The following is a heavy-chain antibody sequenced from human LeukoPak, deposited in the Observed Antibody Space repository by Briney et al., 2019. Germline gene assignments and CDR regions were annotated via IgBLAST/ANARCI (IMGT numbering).Heavy chain of an antibody. CDR1: GYIFTSYY. J-gene: IGHJ4*02. CDR2: ISAYNGNT. D-gene: IGHD3-9*01. CDR3: ARERDYDILTGYAGPDY. V-gene: IGHV1-18*04. Sequence: ASVKVSCKASGYIFTSYYMHWVRQAPGQGLEWMGWISAYNGNTNYAQKLQGRVTMTTDTSTSTAYMELRSLRSDDTAVYYCARERDYDILTGYAGPDYWGQGTLVTVSS.